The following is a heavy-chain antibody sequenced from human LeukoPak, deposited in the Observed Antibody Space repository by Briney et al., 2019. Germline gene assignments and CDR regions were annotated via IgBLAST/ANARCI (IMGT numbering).Heavy chain of an antibody. J-gene: IGHJ4*02. V-gene: IGHV4-31*03. D-gene: IGHD3-3*01. CDR3: ASEGLSGYSFDY. Sequence: PSETLSLTCTVSGGSISSGGYYWSWIRQHPGKGLEWIGYIYYSGSTYYNPSLKSRVTISVDTSKNQSSPKLSSVTAADTAVYYCASEGLSGYSFDYWGQGTLVTVSS. CDR2: IYYSGST. CDR1: GGSISSGGYY.